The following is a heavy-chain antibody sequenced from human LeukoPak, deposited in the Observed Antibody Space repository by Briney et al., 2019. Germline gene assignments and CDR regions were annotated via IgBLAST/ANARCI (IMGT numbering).Heavy chain of an antibody. Sequence: GASVTVSFTASGYTFTIYYMHWVRQAPGQGLEWMGIINPSGGSTNYAQKFQGRVTMTRDTSTSTVYMELSSLRSEDTAVYYCASGSSSWNFDYWGQGTLVTVSS. CDR1: GYTFTIYY. CDR2: INPSGGST. CDR3: ASGSSSWNFDY. V-gene: IGHV1-46*01. D-gene: IGHD6-13*01. J-gene: IGHJ4*02.